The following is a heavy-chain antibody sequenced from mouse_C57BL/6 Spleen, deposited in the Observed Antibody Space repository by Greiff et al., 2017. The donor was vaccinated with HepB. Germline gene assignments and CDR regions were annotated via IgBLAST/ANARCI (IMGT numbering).Heavy chain of an antibody. CDR2: ISSGGSYT. J-gene: IGHJ1*03. Sequence: EVQVVESGGDLVKPGGSLKLSCAASGFTFSSYGMSWVRQTPDKRLEWVATISSGGSYTYYPDSVKGRFTISRDNAKNTLYLQMSSLKSEDTAMYYCSRHEDYGSSYWYFDVWGTGTTVTVSS. CDR3: SRHEDYGSSYWYFDV. CDR1: GFTFSSYG. D-gene: IGHD1-1*01. V-gene: IGHV5-6*01.